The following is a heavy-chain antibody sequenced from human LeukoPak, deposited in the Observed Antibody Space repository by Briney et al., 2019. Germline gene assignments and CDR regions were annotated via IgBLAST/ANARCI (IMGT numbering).Heavy chain of an antibody. CDR2: IYYSGST. CDR1: GGSISSYY. Sequence: SETLSLTCTVSGGSISSYYWSWIRQPPGKGLEWIGYIYYSGSTRYNPSLKSRDAISVDTSKNQFSLKLSSVTAADTAVYYCARPYSSGWYGAFDIWAQGTLATVAS. D-gene: IGHD6-19*01. J-gene: IGHJ3*02. V-gene: IGHV4-59*08. CDR3: ARPYSSGWYGAFDI.